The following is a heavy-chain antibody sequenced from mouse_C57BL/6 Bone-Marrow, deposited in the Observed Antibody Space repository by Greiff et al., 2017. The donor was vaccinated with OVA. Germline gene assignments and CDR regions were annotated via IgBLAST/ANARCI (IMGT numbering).Heavy chain of an antibody. D-gene: IGHD1-1*01. J-gene: IGHJ2*01. V-gene: IGHV5-16*01. Sequence: EVHLVESEGGLVQPGSSMKLSCTASGFTFSDYYMAWVHQVPEKGLEWVAHINYDGSSTYYLDSLKSHFIISRDNAKNILYLQMSSLKSEDTATYYCAREGSSYLPFDYWGQGTTLTVSS. CDR3: AREGSSYLPFDY. CDR1: GFTFSDYY. CDR2: INYDGSST.